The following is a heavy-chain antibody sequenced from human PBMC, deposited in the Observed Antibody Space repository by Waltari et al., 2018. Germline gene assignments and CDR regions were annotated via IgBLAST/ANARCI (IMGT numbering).Heavy chain of an antibody. CDR2: SSSSSSNR. Sequence: EVQLVESGGGLVKPGGSLRLSCATSGFTFSTYSMNWVRQAPGKGLEGVSSSSSSSSNRYYADSVKGRFTISRDNAKNSMYMQLNSLRVEDTAIYYCARGVSITETPWFAYWGQGTLVTVSS. J-gene: IGHJ4*02. D-gene: IGHD5-12*01. V-gene: IGHV3-21*02. CDR3: ARGVSITETPWFAY. CDR1: GFTFSTYS.